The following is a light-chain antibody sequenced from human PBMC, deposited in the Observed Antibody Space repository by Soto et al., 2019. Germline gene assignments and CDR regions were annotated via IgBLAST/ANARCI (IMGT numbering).Light chain of an antibody. Sequence: QSALTQPASVSGSPGQSITISCTGTSSDVGGYNFVSWYQQHPGKAPKLMIYGGCNRPSGVSNRFSGSKFGDTASLTISGLQAEDEADYYCSSYAINRDVLFGGGTKLTVL. CDR2: GGC. CDR1: SSDVGGYNF. CDR3: SSYAINRDVL. J-gene: IGLJ2*01. V-gene: IGLV2-14*01.